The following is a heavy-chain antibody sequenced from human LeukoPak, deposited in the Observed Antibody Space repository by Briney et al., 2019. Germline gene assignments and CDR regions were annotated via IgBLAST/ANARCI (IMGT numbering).Heavy chain of an antibody. D-gene: IGHD3-16*02. V-gene: IGHV4-39*07. CDR3: ARGHNYDYVWGSYRFRWFDP. J-gene: IGHJ5*02. Sequence: SETLSLTCIVSGVSISSSSYYWGWIRQPPGKGLEWIGSIYYSGSTYYNPSLKSRVTISVDTSKNQFSLKLSSVTAADTAVYYCARGHNYDYVWGSYRFRWFDPWGQGTLVTVSS. CDR1: GVSISSSSYY. CDR2: IYYSGST.